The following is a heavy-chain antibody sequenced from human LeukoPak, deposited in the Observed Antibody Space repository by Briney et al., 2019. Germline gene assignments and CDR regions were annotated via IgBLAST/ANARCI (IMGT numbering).Heavy chain of an antibody. CDR1: GFTFSGYS. CDR2: ISSSSPTI. Sequence: PGGSLRLSCGASGFTFSGYSMSWVRQAPGKGLQWVSFISSSSPTIYYADSVKGRFTISRDNAKQSLFLQMDSLRVDDTAVYYCARATPPSNYGTFDVWGQGTMVTVS. D-gene: IGHD1-7*01. V-gene: IGHV3-48*04. CDR3: ARATPPSNYGTFDV. J-gene: IGHJ3*01.